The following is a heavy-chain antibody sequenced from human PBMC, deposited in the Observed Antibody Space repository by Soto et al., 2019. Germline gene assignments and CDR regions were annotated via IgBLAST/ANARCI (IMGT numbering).Heavy chain of an antibody. V-gene: IGHV4-59*01. CDR2: IYYSGST. CDR1: GGSFSGYY. CDR3: ARVDRYYDFWSGQNWFDP. J-gene: IGHJ5*02. D-gene: IGHD3-3*01. Sequence: SETLSLTCAVYGGSFSGYYWSWIRQPPGKGLEWIGYIYYSGSTNYNPSLKSRVTISVDTSKNQFSLKLSSVTAADTAVYYCARVDRYYDFWSGQNWFDPWGQGTLVTVSS.